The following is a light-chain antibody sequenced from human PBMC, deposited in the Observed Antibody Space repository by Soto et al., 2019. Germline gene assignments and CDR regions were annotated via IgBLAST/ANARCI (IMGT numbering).Light chain of an antibody. CDR3: QQYDIWPPYP. CDR1: QSVSSY. CDR2: DAS. J-gene: IGKJ2*01. V-gene: IGKV3-15*01. Sequence: EIVLTQSPATLSLTPGERATLSCRASQSVSSYLAWYQQKPGQAPRLLLYDASTRATGITPRFSGGGSGTEFTVPISSLQSEDFAIYYCQQYDIWPPYPFGQGTIVDIK.